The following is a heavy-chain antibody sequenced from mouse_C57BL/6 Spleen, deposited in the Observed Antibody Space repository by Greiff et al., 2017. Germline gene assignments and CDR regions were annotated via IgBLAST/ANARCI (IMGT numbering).Heavy chain of an antibody. CDR3: ARESGYGYDYAMDY. D-gene: IGHD2-2*01. V-gene: IGHV1-82*01. CDR2: IYPGDGDT. CDR1: GYAFSSSW. Sequence: QVQLQQSGPELVKPGASVKISCKASGYAFSSSWMNWVKQRPGKGLEWIGRIYPGDGDTNYNGKFKGKATLTADKSSSTAYMQLSSLTSEDSAVYFCARESGYGYDYAMDYWGQGTSVTASS. J-gene: IGHJ4*01.